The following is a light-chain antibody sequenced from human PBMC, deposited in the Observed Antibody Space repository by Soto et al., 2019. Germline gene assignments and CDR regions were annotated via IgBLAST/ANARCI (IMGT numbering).Light chain of an antibody. J-gene: IGKJ1*01. V-gene: IGKV1-12*01. CDR3: QQTDNFPRT. Sequence: DIQMTQSPSSVSASVGDRVTITCRASQDISSWLAWYQQKPAKAPELLIYAASSLQSGVPSRFSGSGSGTDFTLTISSLQAEDSATDYCQQTDNFPRTFGQGTKVEIK. CDR2: AAS. CDR1: QDISSW.